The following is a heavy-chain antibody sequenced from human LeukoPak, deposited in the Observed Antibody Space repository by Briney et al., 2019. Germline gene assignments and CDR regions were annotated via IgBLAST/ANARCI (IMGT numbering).Heavy chain of an antibody. CDR2: ISYEGSNK. V-gene: IGHV3-30-3*01. CDR1: GLTFSSYA. J-gene: IGHJ4*02. CDR3: ARDSGSYGYSLFDY. Sequence: GGSLRLSCAASGLTFSSYAMQWVRQAPGKGLEWVAVISYEGSNKCYADSVKGRFTISRDNSKNTLYLQMKSLRAEDTAVYYCARDSGSYGYSLFDYWGQGTLVTVSS. D-gene: IGHD5-18*01.